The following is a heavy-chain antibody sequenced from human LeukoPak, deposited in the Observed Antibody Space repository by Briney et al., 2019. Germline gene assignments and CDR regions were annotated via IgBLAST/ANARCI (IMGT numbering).Heavy chain of an antibody. CDR3: AKDIGEAAGKDY. D-gene: IGHD6-13*01. Sequence: GGSLRLSCAASGLTFDDYAMHWVRQAPGKSLAWVSLISGDGASTYYADSVKGRFTISRDNSKNSLYLQMNSLRPEDAALYYCAKDIGEAAGKDYWGQGTLVTVSS. CDR2: ISGDGAST. J-gene: IGHJ4*02. V-gene: IGHV3-43*02. CDR1: GLTFDDYA.